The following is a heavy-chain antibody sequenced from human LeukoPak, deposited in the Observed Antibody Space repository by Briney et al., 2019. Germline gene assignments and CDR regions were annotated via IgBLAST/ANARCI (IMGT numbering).Heavy chain of an antibody. CDR1: GFTFSNYA. J-gene: IGHJ4*02. V-gene: IGHV3-30*03. Sequence: GGSLRLSCAASGFTFSNYAMPWVRQAPGKGLEWVAIISYDGSNSYSGDSVKGRFTISRDNSKSTLYLQMNSLRAQDTAVYYCARSSCSSTSCPSRFDYWGQGTLVTVSS. CDR3: ARSSCSSTSCPSRFDY. D-gene: IGHD2-2*01. CDR2: ISYDGSNS.